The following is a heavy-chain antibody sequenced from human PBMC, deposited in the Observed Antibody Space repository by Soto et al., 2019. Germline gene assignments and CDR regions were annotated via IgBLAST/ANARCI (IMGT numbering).Heavy chain of an antibody. CDR1: GGSISSGGYS. J-gene: IGHJ4*02. CDR3: ARSYGDYVHFDY. CDR2: IYHSGST. D-gene: IGHD4-17*01. V-gene: IGHV4-30-2*01. Sequence: PSETLSLTCAVSGGSISSGGYSWSWIRQPPGKGLEWIGYIYHSGSTYYNPSLKSRVTISVDRSKNQFSLKLSSVTAADTAVYYCARSYGDYVHFDYWGQGTLVTVPQ.